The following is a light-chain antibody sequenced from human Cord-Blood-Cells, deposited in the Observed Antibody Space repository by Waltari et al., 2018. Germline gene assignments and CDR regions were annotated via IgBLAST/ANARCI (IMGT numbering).Light chain of an antibody. CDR3: CSYAGSSRV. CDR2: EGS. CDR1: SSDVGSYNL. Sequence: QSALTQPASVSGSPGQSITISRTGTSSDVGSYNLVSWYQQHPGKAPKLMIYEGSKRPSGVSNRFSCSKSGNTASLTISGLQAEDEADYYCCSYAGSSRVFGGWTKLTVL. J-gene: IGLJ3*02. V-gene: IGLV2-23*01.